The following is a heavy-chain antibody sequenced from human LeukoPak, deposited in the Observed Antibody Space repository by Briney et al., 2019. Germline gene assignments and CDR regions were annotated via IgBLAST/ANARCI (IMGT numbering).Heavy chain of an antibody. D-gene: IGHD3-10*01. Sequence: PSETLSLTCTVSGGSISSYYWGWIRQPPGKGLEWIGSIYYSGSTYYNPSLKSRVTISVDTSKNQFSLKLSSVTAADTAVYYCARERGVLLWFGDPDPWGQGTLVTVSS. CDR3: ARERGVLLWFGDPDP. J-gene: IGHJ5*02. CDR1: GGSISSYY. CDR2: IYYSGST. V-gene: IGHV4-39*07.